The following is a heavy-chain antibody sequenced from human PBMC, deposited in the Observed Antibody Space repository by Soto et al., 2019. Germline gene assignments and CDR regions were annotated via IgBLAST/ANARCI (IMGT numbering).Heavy chain of an antibody. CDR2: INPNSGGT. V-gene: IGHV1-2*02. CDR3: ARVENGYCSSTSCSDHYYYYYGMDV. CDR1: GYTFTGYY. J-gene: IGHJ6*02. Sequence: ASVKVSCKASGYTFTGYYMHWVRQAPGQGLEWMGWINPNSGGTNYAQKFQGRVTMTRDTSISTAYVELSRLRSDDTAVYYCARVENGYCSSTSCSDHYYYYYGMDVWGQGTTVTVSS. D-gene: IGHD2-2*03.